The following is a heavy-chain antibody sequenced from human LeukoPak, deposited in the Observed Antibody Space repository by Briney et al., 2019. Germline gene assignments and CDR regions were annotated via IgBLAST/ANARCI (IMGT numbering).Heavy chain of an antibody. J-gene: IGHJ4*02. CDR2: ISGRGGST. Sequence: GGSLRLSCAASGFTFSSYAMSWVRQAPGKGLEWVSAISGRGGSTYYADSVKGRFTISRDNSKNTLYLQMNSLRAEDTAVYYCAKDYYDSRRELDYWGQRTLVTVSS. CDR3: AKDYYDSRRELDY. CDR1: GFTFSSYA. D-gene: IGHD3-22*01. V-gene: IGHV3-23*01.